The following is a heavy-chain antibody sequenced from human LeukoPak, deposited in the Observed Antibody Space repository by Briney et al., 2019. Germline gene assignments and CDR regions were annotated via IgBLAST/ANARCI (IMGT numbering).Heavy chain of an antibody. D-gene: IGHD2-15*01. Sequence: SETLSLTCTVSGGSINSYYWSWIRQPPGKGLEWIGSIYHSGSTYYNPSLKSRVTISVDTSKNQFSLKLSSVTAADTAVYYCASPAPYCSGGSCYLGPDAFDIWGQGTMVTVSS. CDR1: GGSINSYY. CDR3: ASPAPYCSGGSCYLGPDAFDI. V-gene: IGHV4-59*08. CDR2: IYHSGST. J-gene: IGHJ3*02.